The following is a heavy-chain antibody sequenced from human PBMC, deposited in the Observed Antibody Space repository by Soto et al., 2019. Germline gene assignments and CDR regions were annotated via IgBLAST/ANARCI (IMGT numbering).Heavy chain of an antibody. V-gene: IGHV4-4*02. J-gene: IGHJ4*02. CDR3: GRANTSGSPIDS. D-gene: IGHD6-19*01. CDR1: GGSVTSPNC. CDR2: VHHSGTS. Sequence: QVQLQQSGPGLVKPSGTLSLTCAVSGGSVTSPNCWNCVRQPPEKGLEWIGEVHHSGTSNYSPSLKPRLTLSVDKSNNEVSMNLRSVTAAATAIYYCGRANTSGSPIDSWGQGILVTVSS.